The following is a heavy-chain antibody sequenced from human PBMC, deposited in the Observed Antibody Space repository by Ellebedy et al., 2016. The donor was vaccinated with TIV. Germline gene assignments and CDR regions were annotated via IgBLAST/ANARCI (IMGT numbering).Heavy chain of an antibody. D-gene: IGHD2-2*02. Sequence: SETLSLXXTVSGGSISSYYWSWIRQPPGKGLEWIGYIYYSGSTNYNPSLKSRVTISVDTSKNQFSLKLSSVTAADTAVYYCARVGGQYQLPYWAHFDYWGQGTLVTVSS. J-gene: IGHJ4*02. V-gene: IGHV4-59*13. CDR3: ARVGGQYQLPYWAHFDY. CDR1: GGSISSYY. CDR2: IYYSGST.